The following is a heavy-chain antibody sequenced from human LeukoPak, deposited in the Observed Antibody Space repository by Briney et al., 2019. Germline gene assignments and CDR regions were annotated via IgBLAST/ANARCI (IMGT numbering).Heavy chain of an antibody. J-gene: IGHJ4*02. CDR1: GYTFTGYY. D-gene: IGHD5-24*01. V-gene: IGHV1-2*02. Sequence: ASVKVSCKASGYTFTGYYMHWVRQAPGQGLEWMGWINPNSGGTNYAQKFQGRVTMTRDTSISTAYMELSRLRSDDTAVYYCARGNDGYKGPRVDYWGQGTLVTVSS. CDR3: ARGNDGYKGPRVDY. CDR2: INPNSGGT.